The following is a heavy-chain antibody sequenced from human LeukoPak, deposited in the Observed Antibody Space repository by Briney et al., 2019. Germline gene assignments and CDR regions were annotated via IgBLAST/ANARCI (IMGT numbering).Heavy chain of an antibody. V-gene: IGHV1-18*01. D-gene: IGHD6-13*01. J-gene: IGHJ3*02. CDR1: GYTFTSYG. Sequence: ASVKVSCKASGYTFTSYGISWVRQAPGQGLEWMGWISAYNGNTNYAQKLQGRVTMTTDTSTSTAYMELRSLRSDDTAVYYCAVDIAAAGDDAFDIRGQGTMVTVSS. CDR3: AVDIAAAGDDAFDI. CDR2: ISAYNGNT.